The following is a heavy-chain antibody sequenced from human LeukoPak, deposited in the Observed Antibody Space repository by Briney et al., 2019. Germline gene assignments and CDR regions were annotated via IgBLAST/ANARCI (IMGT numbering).Heavy chain of an antibody. CDR1: GGSISSGGYY. CDR2: IYYTGST. V-gene: IGHV4-61*08. Sequence: AETLSLTCTVSGGSISSGGYYWSWIRQPPGKGLEWIGYIYYTGSTNYNPSLKSRVTISVDTSKNQFSLKLSSVTAADTAVYYCARRYCSSTSCYLDYWGQGTLVTVSS. J-gene: IGHJ4*02. CDR3: ARRYCSSTSCYLDY. D-gene: IGHD2-2*01.